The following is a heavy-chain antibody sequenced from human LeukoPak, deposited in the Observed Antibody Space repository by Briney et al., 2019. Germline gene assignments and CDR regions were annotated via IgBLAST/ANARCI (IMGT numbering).Heavy chain of an antibody. CDR3: GASTYYYDSSGSEGYNWFDS. CDR2: IIPIFGTA. J-gene: IGHJ5*01. CDR1: GGTFSSYA. Sequence: SVKVSCTASGGTFSSYAISWVRQAPGQGLEWMGGIIPIFGTASYAQKFQGRVTITADESTSTAYMELSSLRSEDTAVYYCGASTYYYDSSGSEGYNWFDSWGQGTLVTVSS. D-gene: IGHD3-22*01. V-gene: IGHV1-69*13.